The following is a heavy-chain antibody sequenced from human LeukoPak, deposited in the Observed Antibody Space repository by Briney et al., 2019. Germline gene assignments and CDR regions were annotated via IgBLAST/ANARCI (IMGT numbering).Heavy chain of an antibody. CDR1: GGTFSSYA. V-gene: IGHV1-69*13. J-gene: IGHJ4*02. D-gene: IGHD3-22*01. CDR2: IIPIFGTA. Sequence: ASVKVSCKASGGTFSSYAISWVRQAPGQGLEWMGGIIPIFGTANYAQKFQGRVTITADESTSTAYMELGSLRSEDTAVYYCARDPQDYYDSSGYYPSDYWGQGTLVTVSS. CDR3: ARDPQDYYDSSGYYPSDY.